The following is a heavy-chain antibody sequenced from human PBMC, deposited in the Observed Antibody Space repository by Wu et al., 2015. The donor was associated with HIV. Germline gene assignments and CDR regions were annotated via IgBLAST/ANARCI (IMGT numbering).Heavy chain of an antibody. CDR1: GGDFKKYT. V-gene: IGHV1-69*16. CDR3: VSHSGNYPKGFDL. J-gene: IGHJ3*01. CDR2: IVPILGIP. Sequence: QVRLVQPGAEVRKPGSSVRVSCKSSGGDFKKYTVNWARQAPGQGLEWVGTIVPILGIPDYAEKFQGRVTIYTDESATTGYMELNTLRFEDTAIYYCVSHSGNYPKGFDLWGQGTMVIVSS. D-gene: IGHD1-26*01.